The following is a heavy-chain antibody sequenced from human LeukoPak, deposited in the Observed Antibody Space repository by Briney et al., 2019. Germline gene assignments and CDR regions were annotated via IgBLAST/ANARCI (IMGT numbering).Heavy chain of an antibody. CDR2: ITPIFGTA. V-gene: IGHV1-69*13. Sequence: SVKVSCKASGGTFRSNAISWVRQAPGQGLEWMGGITPIFGTANYAQKFQGRVTITAVESMSTAYMGLSSLRSEDTAVYYCARGWLAETTVVTPYNYWGQGTLVTVSS. J-gene: IGHJ4*02. CDR3: ARGWLAETTVVTPYNY. D-gene: IGHD2-21*02. CDR1: GGTFRSNA.